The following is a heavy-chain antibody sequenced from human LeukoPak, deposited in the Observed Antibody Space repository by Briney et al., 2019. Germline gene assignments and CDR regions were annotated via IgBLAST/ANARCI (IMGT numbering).Heavy chain of an antibody. V-gene: IGHV1-46*01. CDR2: LNPSGGYT. CDR1: GYTFSSYY. J-gene: IGHJ4*02. Sequence: ASVKVSCKASGYTFSSYYGHWVRQALGQGLAWMGTLNPSGGYTTYAQKFQGRVTMTRETSTSTVYMEVSSLRSEDTALYYCARERPSSGFFDYWGQGSPVTVSS. D-gene: IGHD6-19*01. CDR3: ARERPSSGFFDY.